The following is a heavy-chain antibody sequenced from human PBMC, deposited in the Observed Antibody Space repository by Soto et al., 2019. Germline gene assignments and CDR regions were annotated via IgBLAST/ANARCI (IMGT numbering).Heavy chain of an antibody. Sequence: GGSLRLSCAASGFTFSDYYMSWIRQAPGKGLEWVSYISSSGGTIYYADSVKGRFTISRDNAKNSLYLQMNSLRAEDTAVYYCARDLAYCSGGSCYSLSDWFDPWGQGTLVTVSS. CDR2: ISSSGGTI. V-gene: IGHV3-11*01. CDR3: ARDLAYCSGGSCYSLSDWFDP. J-gene: IGHJ5*02. D-gene: IGHD2-15*01. CDR1: GFTFSDYY.